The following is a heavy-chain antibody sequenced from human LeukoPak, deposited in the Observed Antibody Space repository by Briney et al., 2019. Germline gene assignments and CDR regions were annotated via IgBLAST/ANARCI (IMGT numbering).Heavy chain of an antibody. V-gene: IGHV4-39*07. Sequence: SETLSLTCTVSGGSITTSSYYWGWIRQPPGKGLEWIGSIYYSGSTYYNPSLKSRVTISIDTSNNQFSLRLSSVTAADTAMYYCARSRYSSSRITNWFDPWGQGTLVTVSS. D-gene: IGHD6-13*01. CDR2: IYYSGST. CDR1: GGSITTSSYY. CDR3: ARSRYSSSRITNWFDP. J-gene: IGHJ5*02.